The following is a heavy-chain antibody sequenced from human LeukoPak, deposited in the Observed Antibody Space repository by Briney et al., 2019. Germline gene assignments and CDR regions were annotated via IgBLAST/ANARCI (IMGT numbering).Heavy chain of an antibody. CDR2: ISWNSGSI. V-gene: IGHV3-9*01. CDR3: AKSSMSEYYFDY. J-gene: IGHJ4*02. D-gene: IGHD6-13*01. Sequence: GRSLRLSCAASGFTFDDYAMHWVRQAPGKGLEWVSGISWNSGSIGYVDSVKGRFTISRDNAKNSLYLQMNSLRAEDTALYYCAKSSMSEYYFDYWGQGTLVTVSS. CDR1: GFTFDDYA.